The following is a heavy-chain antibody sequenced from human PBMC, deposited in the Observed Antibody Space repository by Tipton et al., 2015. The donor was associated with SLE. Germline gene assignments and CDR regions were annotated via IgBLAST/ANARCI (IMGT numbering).Heavy chain of an antibody. V-gene: IGHV5-10-1*01. CDR2: IDPSDYYT. Sequence: QLVQSGAEVKKPGESLRISCKASGYSFTSYWITWVRQMPGKGLEWMGRIDPSDYYTNYSPSFQGHVTISADRSINTAYLQWSSLKASDTAMYYCARLIIRLLERDDAFDIWGQGTMVTVSS. CDR1: GYSFTSYW. D-gene: IGHD3-3*01. CDR3: ARLIIRLLERDDAFDI. J-gene: IGHJ3*02.